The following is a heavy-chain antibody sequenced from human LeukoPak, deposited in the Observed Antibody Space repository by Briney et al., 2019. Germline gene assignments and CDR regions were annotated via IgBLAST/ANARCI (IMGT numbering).Heavy chain of an antibody. CDR1: GFTFSSYW. J-gene: IGHJ4*02. Sequence: PGGSLRLSCAASGFTFSSYWMSWVRQAPGKGLEWVAIIKQDESEKYYVDSVKGRFTISRDNAKNSLYLQMNSLRAEDTAVYYCARGGYYGSGSYSPPDYWGQGTLVTVSS. D-gene: IGHD3-10*01. CDR3: ARGGYYGSGSYSPPDY. V-gene: IGHV3-7*01. CDR2: IKQDESEK.